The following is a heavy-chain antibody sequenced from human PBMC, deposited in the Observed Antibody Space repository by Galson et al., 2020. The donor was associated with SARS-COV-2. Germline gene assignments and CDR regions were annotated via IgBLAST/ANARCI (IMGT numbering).Heavy chain of an antibody. CDR2: IVPIFGTS. Sequence: SVKVSCKASGGTFSSYVISWVRQAPGQGLEWMGGIVPIFGTSNYAQNFQGKVTITADSSTSTAYLELNSLRSDDTAVYFCARGGSQCSSATCPLYYYYDYGLDVWGQGTPVTVSS. CDR1: GGTFSSYV. V-gene: IGHV1-69*13. D-gene: IGHD1-26*01. J-gene: IGHJ6*02. CDR3: ARGGSQCSSATCPLYYYYDYGLDV.